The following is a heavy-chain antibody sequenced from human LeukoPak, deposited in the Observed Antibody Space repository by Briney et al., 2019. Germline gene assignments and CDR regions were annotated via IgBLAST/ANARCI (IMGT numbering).Heavy chain of an antibody. J-gene: IGHJ3*02. Sequence: GGSLRLSCAASGFTFSSYEMNWVRQAPGKGLEWVSYISSSGSTIYYADSVKGRFTISRDNAKNSLYLQMNSLRAEDTAVYYCARELIVVGGVDAFDIWGQGTMVTVSS. V-gene: IGHV3-48*03. CDR2: ISSSGSTI. D-gene: IGHD3-22*01. CDR3: ARELIVVGGVDAFDI. CDR1: GFTFSSYE.